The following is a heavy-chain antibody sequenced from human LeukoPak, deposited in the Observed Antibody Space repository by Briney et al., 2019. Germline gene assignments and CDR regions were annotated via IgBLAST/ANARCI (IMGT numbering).Heavy chain of an antibody. Sequence: SETLSLTCTVSGGSISTYYWSWIRQPAGKGLEWIGHIYTSGTTNYNPPLKSRLTMSVDTSKNQFSLKLNSVTAADTAVYYCARLYSSSSHSDYWGQGTLVTVSS. CDR3: ARLYSSSSHSDY. CDR1: GGSISTYY. CDR2: IYTSGTT. J-gene: IGHJ4*02. D-gene: IGHD6-6*01. V-gene: IGHV4-4*07.